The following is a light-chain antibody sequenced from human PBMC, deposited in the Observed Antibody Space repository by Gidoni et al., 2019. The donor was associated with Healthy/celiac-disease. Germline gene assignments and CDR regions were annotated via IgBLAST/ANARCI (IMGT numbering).Light chain of an antibody. CDR2: AAS. CDR1: QSISSY. Sequence: DIQMTQSPPSLSASVGDRVSITCRASQSISSYLNWYQQKPWKAHKLLSYAASSLQSGVPSWFSGSGSGADFALTISILQAEDVATYDYQHSYSTLSWTFGQGTKVEIK. V-gene: IGKV1-39*01. J-gene: IGKJ1*01. CDR3: QHSYSTLSWT.